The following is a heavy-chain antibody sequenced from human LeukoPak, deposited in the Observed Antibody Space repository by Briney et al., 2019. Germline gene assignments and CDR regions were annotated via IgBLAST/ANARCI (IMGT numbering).Heavy chain of an antibody. CDR2: IYYSGST. V-gene: IGHV4-59*08. CDR3: ARGGRLYDFWSGYPKAYYGMDV. Sequence: SETLSLTCTVSGGSISSYYWGWIRQPPGKGLEWIGYIYYSGSTNYNPSLKSRVTISVDTSKNQFSLKLSSVTAADTAVYYCARGGRLYDFWSGYPKAYYGMDVWGQGTTVTVSS. J-gene: IGHJ6*02. CDR1: GGSISSYY. D-gene: IGHD3-3*01.